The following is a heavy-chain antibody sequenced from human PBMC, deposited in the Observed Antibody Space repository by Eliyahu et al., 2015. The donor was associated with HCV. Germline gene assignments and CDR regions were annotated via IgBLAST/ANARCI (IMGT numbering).Heavy chain of an antibody. J-gene: IGHJ6*02. CDR2: TWHDGSNT. CDR3: VRVRKPSLFGVIAITYFFYGLDV. CDR1: GFTFSNYG. V-gene: IGHV3-33*01. D-gene: IGHD3-3*01. Sequence: QEHLVESGGGVVQPGRSLXLSCAASGFTFSNYGMSWVXXAPGKGLEWVTTTWHDGSNTFYADSVRGRFTISRDNSRNSLSLQMNTLRDEDTAVYFCVRVRKPSLFGVIAITYFFYGLDVWGQGTTVTVSS.